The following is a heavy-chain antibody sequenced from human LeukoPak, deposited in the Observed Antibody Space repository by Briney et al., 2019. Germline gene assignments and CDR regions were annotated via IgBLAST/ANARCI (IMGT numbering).Heavy chain of an antibody. CDR2: INHSGST. CDR3: ARLYWVDGYNGHYFDY. J-gene: IGHJ4*02. Sequence: PSETLSLTCAVYGGSFSGYYWSWIRQPPGKGLEWIGEINHSGSTNYNPSLKSRVTISVDTSKNQFSLKLSSVTAADTAVYYCARLYWVDGYNGHYFDYWGQGTLVTVSS. V-gene: IGHV4-34*01. CDR1: GGSFSGYY. D-gene: IGHD5-24*01.